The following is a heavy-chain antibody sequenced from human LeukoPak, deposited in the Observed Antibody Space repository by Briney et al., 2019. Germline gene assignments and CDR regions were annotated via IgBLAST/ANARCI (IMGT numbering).Heavy chain of an antibody. D-gene: IGHD3-16*01. CDR3: ARHLGRGTYDYVWGSSGFDY. Sequence: PSETLSLTCTVSGVSLSSSTYYWGWIRQPPGKGLEWIGTIYYSGSTYYNPSLKSRVTISVDTSKNQFSLKLSSVTAADTAVYYCARHLGRGTYDYVWGSSGFDYWGQGTLVTVSS. CDR2: IYYSGST. V-gene: IGHV4-39*01. CDR1: GVSLSSSTYY. J-gene: IGHJ4*02.